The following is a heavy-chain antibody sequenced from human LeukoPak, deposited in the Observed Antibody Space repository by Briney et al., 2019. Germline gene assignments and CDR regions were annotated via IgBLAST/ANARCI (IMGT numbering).Heavy chain of an antibody. D-gene: IGHD1-20*01. V-gene: IGHV4-39*01. CDR3: ARLDNWNGYYFDY. CDR2: IYYTGST. CDR1: GGSISSSSHF. J-gene: IGHJ4*02. Sequence: SATLSLTCTVSGGSISSSSHFWGWIRQPPGKGLEWIGSIYYTGSTYHNSSLKSRLTISVDTSKNQFSLKLSSVTAADTAVFYCARLDNWNGYYFDYWGQGTLVTVSS.